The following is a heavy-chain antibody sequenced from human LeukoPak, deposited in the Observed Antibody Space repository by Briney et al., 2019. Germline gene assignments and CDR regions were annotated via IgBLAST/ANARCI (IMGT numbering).Heavy chain of an antibody. CDR3: ARAGVYSGYGYSYYFDY. CDR1: GGSIGSGIYS. V-gene: IGHV4-30-2*01. J-gene: IGHJ4*02. CDR2: IFHTGST. D-gene: IGHD5-12*01. Sequence: NPSQTLSLTCSVSGGSIGSGIYSWSWIRQPPGKGLEWIGYIFHTGSTSYNPSLKSRVTISVDRSKNQFSLKLSSVTAADTAVYYCARAGVYSGYGYSYYFDYWGQGTLVTVSS.